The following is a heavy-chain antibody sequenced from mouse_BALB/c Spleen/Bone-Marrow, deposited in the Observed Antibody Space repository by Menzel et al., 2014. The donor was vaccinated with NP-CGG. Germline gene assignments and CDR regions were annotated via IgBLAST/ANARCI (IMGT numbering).Heavy chain of an antibody. CDR3: ARSGDSSGYGFAY. V-gene: IGHV1S56*01. CDR2: IFPGDGST. J-gene: IGHJ3*01. CDR1: GYTFASYD. Sequence: VQLQESGPELVKPGAFVKISCKASGYTFASYDINWVKQRPGQGLEWIGWIFPGDGSTKYNEKFKGKATLTADKSSSTVYMQLSSLTSGNSAVYFCARSGDSSGYGFAYWGQGTLVTVSA. D-gene: IGHD3-2*01.